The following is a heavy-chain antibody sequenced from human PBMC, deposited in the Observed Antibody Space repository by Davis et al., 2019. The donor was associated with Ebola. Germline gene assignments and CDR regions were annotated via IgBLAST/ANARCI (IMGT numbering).Heavy chain of an antibody. CDR1: GGTFSSYA. J-gene: IGHJ4*02. D-gene: IGHD6-6*01. Sequence: SVKVSCKASGGTFSSYAISWVRQAPGQGLEWMGGIIPIFGTANYAQKFQGRVTITADESTSTAYMELSSLRSEDTAVYYCARQGQLAHYYFDYWGQGTLVTVSS. CDR3: ARQGQLAHYYFDY. CDR2: IIPIFGTA. V-gene: IGHV1-69*13.